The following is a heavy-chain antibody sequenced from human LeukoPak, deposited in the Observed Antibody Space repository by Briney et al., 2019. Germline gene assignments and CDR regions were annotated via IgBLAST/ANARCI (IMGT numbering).Heavy chain of an antibody. CDR1: GFTVSSNY. CDR2: LYSGGNT. D-gene: IGHD2-2*01. Sequence: GGSLRLSGGVSGFTVSSNYMSWVRQAPGKGLEWVSVLYSGGNTYYADSVKGRFTISRDNSENTLYLQMNSLRDEDTAVYYCARGGGAFCGTSCYRNFDYWGQGTLVTVSS. CDR3: ARGGGAFCGTSCYRNFDY. J-gene: IGHJ4*02. V-gene: IGHV3-66*01.